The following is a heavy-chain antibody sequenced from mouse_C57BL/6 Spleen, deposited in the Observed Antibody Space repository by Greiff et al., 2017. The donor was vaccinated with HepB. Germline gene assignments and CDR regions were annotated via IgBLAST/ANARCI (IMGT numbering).Heavy chain of an antibody. CDR2: IDPENGDT. CDR1: GFNIKDDY. CDR3: TTRYGSSWFAY. J-gene: IGHJ3*01. Sequence: VQLKESGAELVRPGASVKLSCTASGFNIKDDYMHWVKQRPEQGLEWIGWIDPENGDTEYASKFQGKATITADTSSNTAYLQLSSLTSEDTAVYYCTTRYGSSWFAYWGQRTLVTVSA. V-gene: IGHV14-4*01. D-gene: IGHD1-1*01.